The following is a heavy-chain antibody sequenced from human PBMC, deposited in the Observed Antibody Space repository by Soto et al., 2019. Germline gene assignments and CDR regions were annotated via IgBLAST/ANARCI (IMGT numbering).Heavy chain of an antibody. V-gene: IGHV3-23*01. CDR2: ISAGGGGT. CDR1: GFTLTRSA. J-gene: IGHJ4*02. D-gene: IGHD1-7*01. CDR3: ARAGDWNYVQDF. Sequence: PGGSLRLSCAGSGFTLTRSAVSWVRQAPGKGLEWVSGISAGGGGTYYADSVKGRFTISRDNAKNTVFLQMNSLRDEDSAVYFCARAGDWNYVQDFWGQGTLVTVSS.